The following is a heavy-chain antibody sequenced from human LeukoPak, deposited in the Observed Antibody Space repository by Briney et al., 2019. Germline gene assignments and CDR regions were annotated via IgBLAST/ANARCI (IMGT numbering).Heavy chain of an antibody. D-gene: IGHD3-10*01. CDR2: IYYTGSA. V-gene: IGHV4-59*11. CDR1: GGSMRSHY. CDR3: ARGFIFDF. J-gene: IGHJ4*02. Sequence: SDTLSLTCTVSGGSMRSHYWSWIRQPPGKGLEWIAYIYYTGSASYNPSLKSRVSISVDTSKNQFSLKLNSVTAADTAVYYCARGFIFDFWGQGTHVAASS.